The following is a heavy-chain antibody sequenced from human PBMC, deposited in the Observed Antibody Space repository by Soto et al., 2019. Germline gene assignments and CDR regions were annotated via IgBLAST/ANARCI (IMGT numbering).Heavy chain of an antibody. CDR3: ARSRVAKDSAGFDH. J-gene: IGHJ4*02. V-gene: IGHV3-7*01. CDR1: GCTFRDYW. CDR2: IKHDGREK. Sequence: GGSLRLSCAASGCTFRDYWMNWVRQAPGKGLEWVANIKHDGREKKYVDAVKGRFIISRDTSKNQFSLQLNSVTPEDTAVYYCARSRVAKDSAGFDHWGQGTLVTVSS. D-gene: IGHD5-18*01.